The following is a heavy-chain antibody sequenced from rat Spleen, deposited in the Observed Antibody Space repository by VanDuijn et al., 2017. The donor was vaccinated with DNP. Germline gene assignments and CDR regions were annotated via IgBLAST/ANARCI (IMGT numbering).Heavy chain of an antibody. V-gene: IGHV2-27*01. CDR2: IQSGGTT. CDR3: AGKEYYGPPGLDY. Sequence: QVQLKESGPGLVQPSQTLSLTCTVSGFSLTRYHVHWVRQPPGKGLEWMGRIQSGGTTDYNSTIKSRLNISRDTSKSQVFLKMNSLQTEDTAMYFCAGKEYYGPPGLDYWGQGVMVTVSS. CDR1: GFSLTRYH. D-gene: IGHD1-6*01. J-gene: IGHJ2*01.